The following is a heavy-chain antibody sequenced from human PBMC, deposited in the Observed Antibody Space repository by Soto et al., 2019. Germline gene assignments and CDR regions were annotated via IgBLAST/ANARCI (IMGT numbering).Heavy chain of an antibody. J-gene: IGHJ4*02. CDR2: ISAHNGNT. CDR1: GYTFTTYV. V-gene: IGHV1-18*01. CDR3: ARGRYGDY. D-gene: IGHD1-1*01. Sequence: QVHLGQPGAEVKKPGASGKVSCKASGYTFTTYVITWVRQAPGQGLEWMGWISAHNGNTDYAQKLQGRVIVTRDTSTSTAYMELRSLRSDDTAVYYCARGRYGDYWGQGALVTVSS.